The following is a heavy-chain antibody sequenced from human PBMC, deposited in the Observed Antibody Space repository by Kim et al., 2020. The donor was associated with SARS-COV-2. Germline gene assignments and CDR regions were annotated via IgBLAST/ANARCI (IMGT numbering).Heavy chain of an antibody. Sequence: ILGIANYAQKFQGRVTITADKSTSTAYMELSSLRSEDTAVYYCARKQVDPWGQGTLVTVSS. V-gene: IGHV1-69*02. J-gene: IGHJ5*02. CDR2: ILGIA. CDR3: ARKQVDP.